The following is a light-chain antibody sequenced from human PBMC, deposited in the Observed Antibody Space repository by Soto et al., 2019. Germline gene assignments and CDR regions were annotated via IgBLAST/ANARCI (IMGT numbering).Light chain of an antibody. CDR2: AAS. Sequence: DIQMTQSPSTLSASVGDRVTITCRASQSISSWLAWYQQKPGKAPKLLIYAASTLQSGVPSRFSGSGSGTDFTLTISCLQSEDFATYYCQQYHRYSTFGQGTKVDI. V-gene: IGKV1-5*01. J-gene: IGKJ1*01. CDR1: QSISSW. CDR3: QQYHRYST.